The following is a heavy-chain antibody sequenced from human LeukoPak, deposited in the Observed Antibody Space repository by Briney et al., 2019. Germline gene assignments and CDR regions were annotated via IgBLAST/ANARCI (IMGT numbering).Heavy chain of an antibody. J-gene: IGHJ4*02. CDR3: AKTRDYYGSGSYHTFDY. CDR2: IRYDGSNK. D-gene: IGHD3-10*01. Sequence: GGSLRLSCAASGFTFSSYGMHWVRQAPGKGLEWVAFIRYDGSNKYYADSVKGRFTISRDNSKNTLYLQMSSLRAEDTAVYYCAKTRDYYGSGSYHTFDYWGQGTLVTVSS. V-gene: IGHV3-30*02. CDR1: GFTFSSYG.